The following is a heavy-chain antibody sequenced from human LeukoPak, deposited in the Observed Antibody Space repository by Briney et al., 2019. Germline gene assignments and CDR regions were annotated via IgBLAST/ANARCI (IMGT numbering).Heavy chain of an antibody. V-gene: IGHV3-7*01. CDR1: GFTFSSYW. Sequence: GGSLRLSCAASGFTFSSYWMSWVRQAPGKGLEWVANIKQDGSEKYYVDSVKGRFTISRDNAKNSLYLQMNSLRAEDTAVYYCARDIYDILTGDAFDIWSQGTMVTVSS. CDR3: ARDIYDILTGDAFDI. D-gene: IGHD3-9*01. J-gene: IGHJ3*02. CDR2: IKQDGSEK.